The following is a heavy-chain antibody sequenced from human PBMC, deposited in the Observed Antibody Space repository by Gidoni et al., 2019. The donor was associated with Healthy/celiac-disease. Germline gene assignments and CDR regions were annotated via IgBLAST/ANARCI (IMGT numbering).Heavy chain of an antibody. CDR1: GGTFSSYA. CDR2: IIPIFGTA. V-gene: IGHV1-69*06. D-gene: IGHD2-21*02. CDR3: ASRQVVTAPVKAYYFDY. J-gene: IGHJ4*02. Sequence: QVQLVQSGAEVKKPGSSVKVSCKASGGTFSSYAISWVRQAPGQGLEWMGGIIPIFGTANYAQKFQGRVTITADKSTSTAYMELSSLRSEDTAVYYCASRQVVTAPVKAYYFDYWGQGTLVTVSS.